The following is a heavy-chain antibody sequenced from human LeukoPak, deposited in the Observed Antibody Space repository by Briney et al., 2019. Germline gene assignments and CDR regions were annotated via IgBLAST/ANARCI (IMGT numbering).Heavy chain of an antibody. Sequence: ASVKVSCKASGYTFAGYYMHWVRQAPGQGLEWMGWINPNSGGTNYAQKFQGRVTMTRDTSISTSYMELSSLRSDDTAMYYCARDGCGGGSCPYYYYYYMDVWGKGTTVTVSS. D-gene: IGHD2-15*01. V-gene: IGHV1-2*02. CDR3: ARDGCGGGSCPYYYYYYMDV. CDR2: INPNSGGT. CDR1: GYTFAGYY. J-gene: IGHJ6*03.